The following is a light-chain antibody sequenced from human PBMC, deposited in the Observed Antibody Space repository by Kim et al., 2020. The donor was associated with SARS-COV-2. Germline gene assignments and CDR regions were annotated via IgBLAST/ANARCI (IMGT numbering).Light chain of an antibody. CDR3: SSYSSSTTPWV. CDR2: DVT. V-gene: IGLV2-14*03. Sequence: QSALTQPASVSGSPGQSITISCTGASCDIGTYTYVSWYQQHPDKAPKLIIYDVTKRPSGISDRFSGSKSGNTASLTISGLQAEDEADYHCSSYSSSTTPWVFGGGTQLTVL. J-gene: IGLJ3*02. CDR1: SCDIGTYTY.